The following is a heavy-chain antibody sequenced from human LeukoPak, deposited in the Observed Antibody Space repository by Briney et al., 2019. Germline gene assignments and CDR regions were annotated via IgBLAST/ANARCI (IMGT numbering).Heavy chain of an antibody. J-gene: IGHJ6*03. CDR1: GYTFTSYD. V-gene: IGHV1-8*01. Sequence: ASVKVSCKASGYTFTSYDINWVRQATGQGLGCMGWMNPYNGNTGYAQKFEGRVIMTRDTSISTAYLELSSLTSEDTAVYYCARAAVNLHPNHYYYMDVWGKGTTVTVSS. CDR3: ARAAVNLHPNHYYYMDV. CDR2: MNPYNGNT.